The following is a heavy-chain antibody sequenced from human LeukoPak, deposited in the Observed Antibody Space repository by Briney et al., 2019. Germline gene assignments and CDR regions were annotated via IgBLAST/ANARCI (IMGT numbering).Heavy chain of an antibody. J-gene: IGHJ4*02. D-gene: IGHD3-22*01. CDR2: VYSSGST. CDR1: AASISGSY. Sequence: SSETLSLTCTVSAASISGSYWNWVRQPPGRGLEWIGYVYSSGSTDYNPSLKSRVAISVDASKNQFSLKLTSVTAADTAVYYCASSYDSKIVPFDNWGQGALVTVSS. CDR3: ASSYDSKIVPFDN. V-gene: IGHV4-4*09.